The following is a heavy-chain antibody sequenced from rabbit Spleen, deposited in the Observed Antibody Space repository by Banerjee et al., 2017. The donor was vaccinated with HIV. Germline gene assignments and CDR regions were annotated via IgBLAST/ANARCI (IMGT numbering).Heavy chain of an antibody. J-gene: IGHJ6*01. Sequence: QEQLEESGGGLVKPEGSLTLTCKASGFSFSDGDVMCWVRQAPGKGLEWIACINTYTGKSVYATWAKGRFTISKTSSTTVTLQMTRLTAADTATYFCARDTSSSFSSYGMDLWGQGTLVTVS. CDR1: GFSFSDGDV. CDR3: ARDTSSSFSSYGMDL. CDR2: INTYTGKS. D-gene: IGHD1-1*01. V-gene: IGHV1S45*01.